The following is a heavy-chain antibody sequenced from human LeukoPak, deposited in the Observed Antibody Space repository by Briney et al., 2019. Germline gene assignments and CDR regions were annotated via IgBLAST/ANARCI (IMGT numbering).Heavy chain of an antibody. D-gene: IGHD3-22*01. CDR1: GGSISSGSYY. J-gene: IGHJ3*02. CDR2: IYTSGST. CDR3: ARLRDSSGYEAFDI. Sequence: PSETLSLTCTVSGGSISSGSYYWSWIRQPAGKGLEWIGRIYTSGSTNYNPSLKSRVTISVDTSKNQFSLKLSSVTAADTAVYYCARLRDSSGYEAFDIWGQGTMVTVSS. V-gene: IGHV4-61*02.